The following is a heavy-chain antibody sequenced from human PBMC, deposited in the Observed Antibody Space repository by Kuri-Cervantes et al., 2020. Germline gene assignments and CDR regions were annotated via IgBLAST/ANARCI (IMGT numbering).Heavy chain of an antibody. J-gene: IGHJ4*02. D-gene: IGHD4-23*01. CDR1: GFTFNNYD. V-gene: IGHV3-13*01. CDR3: TTDLSTVVTHNNDY. CDR2: IGTAGDT. Sequence: GESLKISCAASGFTFNNYDMHWVRQPTGKGLEWVSAIGTAGDTYYPGYVKGRFTISRENAKNSLYLQMNSLRAGDRAVYYCTTDLSTVVTHNNDYWGQGTLVTVSS.